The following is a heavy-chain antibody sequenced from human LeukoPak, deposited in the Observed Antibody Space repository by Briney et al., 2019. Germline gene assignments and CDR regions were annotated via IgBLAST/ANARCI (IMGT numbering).Heavy chain of an antibody. D-gene: IGHD1-26*01. CDR2: IYPGDSDT. J-gene: IGHJ3*02. CDR3: TRHFYRGTYYTAFDI. Sequence: GESLKISCQGSGYSFTTYWIAWVRQMPGKGLEWMGVIYPGDSDTRYSPSFQGQVTISADKSISSAYLQWSSLKASDTAMYYCTRHFYRGTYYTAFDIWGPGTMVTVSS. CDR1: GYSFTTYW. V-gene: IGHV5-51*01.